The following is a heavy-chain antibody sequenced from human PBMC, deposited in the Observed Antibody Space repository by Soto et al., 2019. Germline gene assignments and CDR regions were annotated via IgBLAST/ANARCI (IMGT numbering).Heavy chain of an antibody. CDR1: GYTFTSYG. J-gene: IGHJ5*02. CDR2: ISAYNGNT. D-gene: IGHD2-15*01. CDR3: ARSLAALLWRGRKITWFDP. Sequence: ASVKVSCKASGYTFTSYGISWVRQAPGQGLEWMGWISAYNGNTNYAQKLQGRVTMTTDTSTSTAYMELRSLRSDDTAVYYCARSLAALLWRGRKITWFDPWGQGTLVTSPQ. V-gene: IGHV1-18*01.